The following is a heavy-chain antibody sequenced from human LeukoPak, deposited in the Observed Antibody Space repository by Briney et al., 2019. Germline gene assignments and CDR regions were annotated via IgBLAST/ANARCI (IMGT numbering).Heavy chain of an antibody. CDR3: AKEGYCSGGSCFLYYYYAMDV. CDR2: ISGSGVST. V-gene: IGHV3-23*01. D-gene: IGHD2-15*01. CDR1: GFPFSSYA. J-gene: IGHJ6*02. Sequence: PGGSLRLSCAASGFPFSSYAMTWVRQAPGKGLEWVSTISGSGVSTYYADSVKGRFTISRDKSKNTLYLQMNSLRAEDTAVYYCAKEGYCSGGSCFLYYYYAMDVWGQGTTVTVSS.